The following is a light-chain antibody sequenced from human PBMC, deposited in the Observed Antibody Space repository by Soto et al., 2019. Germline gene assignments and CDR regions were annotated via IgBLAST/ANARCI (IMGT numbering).Light chain of an antibody. V-gene: IGLV2-14*01. Sequence: QSVLTQPASVSGSPGQSITISCTGTSSDVGGYNSVSWYQQHPGKAPKLVIYEVTNRPSGISNRFSGSKSGNTASLTISGLQDEEEADYYCSSYTSSSTRVFGTGTKVTVL. CDR1: SSDVGGYNS. CDR3: SSYTSSSTRV. J-gene: IGLJ1*01. CDR2: EVT.